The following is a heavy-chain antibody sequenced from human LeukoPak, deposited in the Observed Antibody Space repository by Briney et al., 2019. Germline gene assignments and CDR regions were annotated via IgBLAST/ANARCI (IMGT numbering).Heavy chain of an antibody. J-gene: IGHJ4*02. CDR3: AKDLLVTHKGYFDY. Sequence: SGGSLRLSCAASGFTFSSYGMHWVRQAPGKGLEWVAFIRYDGSNKYYADSVKGRFTISRDNSKNTLYLQMNSLRAEDTAVYYCAKDLLVTHKGYFDYWGQGTLVTVSS. CDR1: GFTFSSYG. D-gene: IGHD2-21*02. CDR2: IRYDGSNK. V-gene: IGHV3-30*02.